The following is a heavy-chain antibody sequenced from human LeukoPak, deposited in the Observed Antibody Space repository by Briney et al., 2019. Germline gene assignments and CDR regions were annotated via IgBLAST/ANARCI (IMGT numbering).Heavy chain of an antibody. Sequence: ASVKVSCKVSGYTLTELSMHWVRQAPGKGLEWMGGFDPEDGETIYAQKFQGRVTMTEDTSTDTAYMELSSLRSEDTAVYYCARSPHDYGDYGEYFQHWGQGTLVTVSS. V-gene: IGHV1-24*01. CDR3: ARSPHDYGDYGEYFQH. D-gene: IGHD4-17*01. CDR1: GYTLTELS. CDR2: FDPEDGET. J-gene: IGHJ1*01.